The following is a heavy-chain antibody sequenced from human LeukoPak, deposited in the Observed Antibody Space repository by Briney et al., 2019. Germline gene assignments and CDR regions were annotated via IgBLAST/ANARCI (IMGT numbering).Heavy chain of an antibody. CDR3: ARERLQQLAI. Sequence: GASVTVSCKASGYTFTSYGISWVRQAPGQGLEWMGWISAYNGNTNYAQKLQGRVTMTRDTSTSTVYMELSSLRSEDTAVYYCARERLQQLAIWGQGTMVTVSS. V-gene: IGHV1-18*01. CDR2: ISAYNGNT. D-gene: IGHD6-13*01. J-gene: IGHJ3*02. CDR1: GYTFTSYG.